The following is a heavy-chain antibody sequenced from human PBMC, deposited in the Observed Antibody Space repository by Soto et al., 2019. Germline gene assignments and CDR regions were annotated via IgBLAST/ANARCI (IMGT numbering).Heavy chain of an antibody. V-gene: IGHV1-18*01. CDR3: AREGIVTPGSSSFDY. D-gene: IGHD6-13*01. CDR2: ISAYDGNT. Sequence: QVQLVQSGTEVKKPGASVKVSCKASGYTFTNYGITWVRQAPGQGLEWMGWISAYDGNTNYAQKLQDRVTMTTDTFTSTAYMELRSLRSDDTAVYYCAREGIVTPGSSSFDYWGQGTRVTVSS. CDR1: GYTFTNYG. J-gene: IGHJ4*02.